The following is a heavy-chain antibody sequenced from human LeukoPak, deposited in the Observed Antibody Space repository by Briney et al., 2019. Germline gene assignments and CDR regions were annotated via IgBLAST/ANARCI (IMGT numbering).Heavy chain of an antibody. CDR1: GGTFSSYA. V-gene: IGHV1-69*04. D-gene: IGHD3-22*01. CDR2: IIPIFGIA. CDR3: ASYYYDSSGYYYPLDY. Sequence: SVKVSCKASGGTFSSYAISWVRQAPGQGLEWMGRIIPIFGIANYAQKFQGRVTITADKSTSTAYMELSSLRSEDTAVYYCASYYYDSSGYYYPLDYWGQRTLVTVSS. J-gene: IGHJ4*02.